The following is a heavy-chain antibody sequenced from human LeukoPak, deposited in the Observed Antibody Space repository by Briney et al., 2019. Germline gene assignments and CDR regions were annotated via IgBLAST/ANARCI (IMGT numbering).Heavy chain of an antibody. J-gene: IGHJ4*02. Sequence: SETLSLTCTVSGGSISSGSYYWSWIRQPAGKGLEWIGRIYTSGSTNYNPSLKSRVTMSVDTSKNQFSLKLSSVTAADTAVYYCARSEYSSGPNYWGQGTLVTVSS. CDR2: IYTSGST. V-gene: IGHV4-61*02. D-gene: IGHD6-19*01. CDR3: ARSEYSSGPNY. CDR1: GGSISSGSYY.